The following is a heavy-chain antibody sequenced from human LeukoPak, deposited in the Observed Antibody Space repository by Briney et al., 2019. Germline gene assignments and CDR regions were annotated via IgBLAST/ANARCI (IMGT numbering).Heavy chain of an antibody. V-gene: IGHV4-39*01. CDR2: IHYSGST. CDR1: GGSISSRSCY. J-gene: IGHJ3*02. D-gene: IGHD6-19*01. Sequence: SETLSLTCTVSGGSISSRSCYWGWVRQPPGKGLEWTGSIHYSGSTYYDASFKSRVTMSVDTSKNQFSLKLSSVTAADAAVYYCARHYRGALAGTMGAFDIWGQGTMVTVSS. CDR3: ARHYRGALAGTMGAFDI.